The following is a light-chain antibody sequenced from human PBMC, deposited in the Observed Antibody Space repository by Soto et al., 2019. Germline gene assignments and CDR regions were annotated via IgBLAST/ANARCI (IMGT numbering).Light chain of an antibody. J-gene: IGLJ1*01. Sequence: QSVLTQPPSVSGTPGQRVTISCSGRRTNIGSNYVYWYQQLPGTAPKLLIYRNNQRPLGVPDRFSGSKSGTSASLAIIGLRSEDEADYYCAAWDDSLSGYGFGTGTKVTVL. CDR1: RTNIGSNY. CDR3: AAWDDSLSGYG. CDR2: RNN. V-gene: IGLV1-47*01.